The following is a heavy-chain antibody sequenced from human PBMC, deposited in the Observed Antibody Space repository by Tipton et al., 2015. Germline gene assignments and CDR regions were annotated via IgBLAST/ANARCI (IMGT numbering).Heavy chain of an antibody. D-gene: IGHD3-22*01. CDR2: IYYTGTT. V-gene: IGHV4-39*01. CDR3: ASGLYYSDSNGYYYYYFAMDV. CDR1: GGSIGSTGYY. Sequence: GLVKPSDTLSLICTVSGGSIGSTGYYWGWIRQPPGKGLEWIGTIYYTGTTYYNPSLQNRVTMSVDTSKNQFSLKLTSVTAADTAVYYCASGLYYSDSNGYYYYYFAMDVWGQGTTVTVSS. J-gene: IGHJ6*02.